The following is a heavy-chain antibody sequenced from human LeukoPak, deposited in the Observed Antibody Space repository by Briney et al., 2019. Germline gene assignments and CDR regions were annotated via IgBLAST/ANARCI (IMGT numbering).Heavy chain of an antibody. J-gene: IGHJ5*02. V-gene: IGHV1-46*01. CDR2: INPSGGST. CDR3: ARAGVITRWFDP. D-gene: IGHD3-10*01. CDR1: GYTFTSYY. Sequence: ASVKVSCKASGYTFTSYYMHWVRQAPGQGLEWMGIINPSGGSTSYAQKFQGRVTMTRDMSTSTVYMELSSLRSEDTAVYYCARAGVITRWFDPWGQGTLVTVSS.